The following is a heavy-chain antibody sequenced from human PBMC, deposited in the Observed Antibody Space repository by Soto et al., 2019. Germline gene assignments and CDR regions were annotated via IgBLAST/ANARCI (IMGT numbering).Heavy chain of an antibody. CDR1: GASITSSSYC. V-gene: IGHV4-39*01. J-gene: IGHJ6*02. D-gene: IGHD4-4*01. CDR2: MYYSGST. Sequence: SETLSLTCTVSGASITSSSYCWGWVRQSPGKGLEWIGSMYYSGSTDYNPSLKSRVTISADTSKNQFSLMLSSVTAADTAVYYCARHLHSSRSLYYYGMDVWGQGTTVTVSS. CDR3: ARHLHSSRSLYYYGMDV.